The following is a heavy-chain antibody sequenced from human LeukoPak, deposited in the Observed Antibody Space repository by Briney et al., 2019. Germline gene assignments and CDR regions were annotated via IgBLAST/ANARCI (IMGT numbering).Heavy chain of an antibody. CDR2: ISFDGSNK. CDR3: ASGWEYYYDSSGLLGY. CDR1: GFTFSSYA. D-gene: IGHD3-22*01. Sequence: GGSLRLSCAASGFTFSSYAMHWVRQAPGRGLEWVAVISFDGSNKYYADSVKGRFTISRDNSKNTLYLQMNSLRAEDTAVYYCASGWEYYYDSSGLLGYWGQGTLVTVSS. J-gene: IGHJ4*02. V-gene: IGHV3-30-3*01.